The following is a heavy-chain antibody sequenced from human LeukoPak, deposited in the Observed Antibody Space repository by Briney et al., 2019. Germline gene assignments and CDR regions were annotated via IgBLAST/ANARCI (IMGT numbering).Heavy chain of an antibody. D-gene: IGHD1-14*01. V-gene: IGHV4-39*07. Sequence: SETLSLTCTVSGGSISSGSYYWSWIWQPAGKGLEWIGKIDFSGSTYYNPSLKSRVTISRDTSKNQFSLKLSSVTAADMAVYYCARGRNYWGQGTLVTVSS. CDR3: ARGRNY. CDR1: GGSISSGSYY. CDR2: IDFSGST. J-gene: IGHJ4*02.